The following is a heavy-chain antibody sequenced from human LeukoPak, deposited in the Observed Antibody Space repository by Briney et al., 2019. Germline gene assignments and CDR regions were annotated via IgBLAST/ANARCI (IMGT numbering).Heavy chain of an antibody. CDR2: VYIGGST. D-gene: IGHD6-25*01. J-gene: IGHJ6*02. Sequence: AGSLSLSCTASGFTISSNYMSWVRQAPGKGLEWVSVVYIGGSTYYADSVKGRFTISRDKTKNTLYLQLNSLRPEDMSVYYCAKEKQRGERGMDVWGQGTTVTVSS. CDR1: GFTISSNY. V-gene: IGHV3-66*01. CDR3: AKEKQRGERGMDV.